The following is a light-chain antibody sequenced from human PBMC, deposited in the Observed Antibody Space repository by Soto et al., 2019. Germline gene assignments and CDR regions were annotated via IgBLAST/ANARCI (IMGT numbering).Light chain of an antibody. V-gene: IGLV2-14*01. Sequence: QSALTQPASVSGSPGQSITMSCTGSSSDIGTYNFVSWYQQHADKAPRLILYEVSNRPSGVSSRFSGSKSGNSASLTISGLQPEDEAHYFCSSYAAPPSLVFGGGTKLTVL. CDR3: SSYAAPPSLV. J-gene: IGLJ3*02. CDR1: SSDIGTYNF. CDR2: EVS.